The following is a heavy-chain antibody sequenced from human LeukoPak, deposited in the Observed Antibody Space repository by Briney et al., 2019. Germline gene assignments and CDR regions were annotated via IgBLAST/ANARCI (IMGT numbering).Heavy chain of an antibody. J-gene: IGHJ3*02. CDR2: IYYSGST. CDR1: GASISSYY. CDR3: TRSTNLEALDI. Sequence: SETLSLTCTVSGASISSYYWSWIRQPPGKGLEWIGYIYYSGSTNYNPSLKSRVTISVDTSKNQCSLKLSSVTTADTAVYYCTRSTNLEALDIWGQGTMVTVSS. D-gene: IGHD2-8*01. V-gene: IGHV4-59*01.